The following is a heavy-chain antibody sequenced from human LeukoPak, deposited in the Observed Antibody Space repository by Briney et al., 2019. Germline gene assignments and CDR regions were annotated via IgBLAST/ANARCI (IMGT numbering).Heavy chain of an antibody. J-gene: IGHJ4*02. CDR2: ISHEGSQT. Sequence: GGSLRLSCAASGFSFGSYGIHWVRQAPGKGLEWVAVISHEGSQTYYADSVRGRFTISRDNSKNMVYLQMNSLRAEDTAVYYCARTREQWQVLDYWGQGTLVTVSS. D-gene: IGHD6-19*01. CDR1: GFSFGSYG. CDR3: ARTREQWQVLDY. V-gene: IGHV3-30*03.